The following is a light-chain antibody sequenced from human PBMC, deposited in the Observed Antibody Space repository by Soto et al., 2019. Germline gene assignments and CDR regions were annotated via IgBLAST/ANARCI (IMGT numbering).Light chain of an antibody. CDR3: QQYNNWPRT. CDR2: GAS. J-gene: IGKJ1*01. V-gene: IGKV3-15*01. Sequence: EIVMTQSPATLSVSPGERATLSCRASQSVSSNLAWYQQKPGQAPRLLISGASTRATGIPARFSGSGSGTEFTLTISSLQSEDFAVYYCQQYNNWPRTCGQGTKVEI. CDR1: QSVSSN.